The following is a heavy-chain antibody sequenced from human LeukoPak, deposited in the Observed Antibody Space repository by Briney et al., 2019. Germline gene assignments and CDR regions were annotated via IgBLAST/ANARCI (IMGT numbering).Heavy chain of an antibody. CDR2: IYYSGST. CDR1: GGSISSSSYY. V-gene: IGHV4-39*07. D-gene: IGHD3-10*01. Sequence: KPSETLSLTCTVSGGSISSSSYYWGWIRQPPGKGLEWIGSIYYSGSTYYNPSLKSRVTISVDTSKNQFSLKLSSVTAADTAVYYCARDLLWFGEFGYMDVWGKGTTVTVSS. J-gene: IGHJ6*03. CDR3: ARDLLWFGEFGYMDV.